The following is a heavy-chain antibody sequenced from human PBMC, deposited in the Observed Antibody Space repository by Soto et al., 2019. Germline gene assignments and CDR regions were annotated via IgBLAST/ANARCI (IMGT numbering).Heavy chain of an antibody. CDR1: GFTFSSYA. CDR2: ISGSGGST. CDR3: AKVRVVVPAAIGSNSAGWYYFDY. D-gene: IGHD2-2*01. J-gene: IGHJ4*02. Sequence: EVQLLESGGGLVQPGGSLRLSCAASGFTFSSYAMSWVRQSPGKGLEWVSAISGSGGSTYYADSVKGRFTISRDNSKNSLYLQMNSLRAEDTAVDYCAKVRVVVPAAIGSNSAGWYYFDYWGQGTLVTVSS. V-gene: IGHV3-23*01.